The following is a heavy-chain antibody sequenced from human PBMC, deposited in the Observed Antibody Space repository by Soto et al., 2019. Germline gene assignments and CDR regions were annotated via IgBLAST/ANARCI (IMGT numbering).Heavy chain of an antibody. CDR3: AKDWATLVDGRFFDS. CDR1: GFNFSEYA. J-gene: IGHJ4*02. CDR2: ISFEGSNK. Sequence: GGSLRLSCAASGFNFSEYAMHLVRQSPGKGLEWLAIISFEGSNKYSANSVKGRFTISRDNSKNTLYLQMNNLRPEDTAMYYCAKDWATLVDGRFFDSSGQGTPFTVSS. V-gene: IGHV3-30*18. D-gene: IGHD1-26*01.